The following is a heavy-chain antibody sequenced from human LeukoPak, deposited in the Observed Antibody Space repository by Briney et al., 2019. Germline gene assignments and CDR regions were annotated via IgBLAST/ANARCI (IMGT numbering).Heavy chain of an antibody. D-gene: IGHD6-6*01. CDR1: GFTVSSNY. Sequence: PGGSLRLSCAASGFTVSSNYMSWVRQAPGKGLEWVSVIYSGGSTYYEDSVKGRFTISRNNSKNTMYITMNSLRADDTAVYYCAGRPYSSSSPYYSYCGMDVWGQGTTVTVSS. CDR3: AGRPYSSSSPYYSYCGMDV. CDR2: IYSGGST. V-gene: IGHV3-66*01. J-gene: IGHJ6*02.